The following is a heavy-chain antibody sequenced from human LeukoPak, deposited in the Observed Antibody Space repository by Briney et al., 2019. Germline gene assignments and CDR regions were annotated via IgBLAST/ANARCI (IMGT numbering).Heavy chain of an antibody. J-gene: IGHJ4*02. V-gene: IGHV1-69*13. CDR2: IIPIFGTA. D-gene: IGHD5-24*01. CDR1: GGTFSSYA. Sequence: GASVKVSCKASGGTFSSYAISWVRQAPGQGLEWMGGIIPIFGTANYAQKFQGRVTITADESTSTAYMELSSLRSEDTAVYYCASESRRDGYKKYWGQGTLVTVSS. CDR3: ASESRRDGYKKY.